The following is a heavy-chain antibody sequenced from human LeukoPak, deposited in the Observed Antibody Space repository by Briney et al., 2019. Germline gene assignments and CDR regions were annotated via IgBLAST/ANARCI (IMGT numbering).Heavy chain of an antibody. CDR1: GFTFSSYA. D-gene: IGHD3-3*02. V-gene: IGHV3-21*01. CDR2: ISSTSTYI. J-gene: IGHJ4*02. CDR3: ATFAGTRDLDY. Sequence: PGGSLRHSCAASGFTFSSYAMSWVRQAPERGLEWVSSISSTSTYIYYADSVKGRFTISRDNAKNSLYLQMNRLRVEDTAVYYCATFAGTRDLDYWGQGTLVTVSS.